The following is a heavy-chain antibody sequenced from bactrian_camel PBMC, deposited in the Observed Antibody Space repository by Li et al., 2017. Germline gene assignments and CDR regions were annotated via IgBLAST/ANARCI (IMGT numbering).Heavy chain of an antibody. Sequence: VQLVESGGGLVQPGGSLRLSCAASGFTFSSYWMYWGRQAPGKGLEWVSAINWSGDTTHYADSVKGRFTISRDNAKNTLYLQLNRLKPEETAMYYCAKSVAGVPYDWGQGTQVTVS. CDR2: INWSGDTT. CDR3: AKSVAGVPYD. D-gene: IGHD6*01. J-gene: IGHJ4*01. CDR1: GFTFSSYW. V-gene: IGHV3S1*01.